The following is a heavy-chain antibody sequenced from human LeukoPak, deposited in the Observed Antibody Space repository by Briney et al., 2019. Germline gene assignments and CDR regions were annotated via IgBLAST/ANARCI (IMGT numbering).Heavy chain of an antibody. CDR2: IRSGTTDT. J-gene: IGHJ4*02. V-gene: IGHV3-21*01. Sequence: GGSLRLSCAASGFTFSNYEMHWVRQAPGKGLEWVSAIRSGTTDTYYADSVKGRFTISRDNAKNSLYLQMSGLRAEDTALYYCARGLIGSWYGQGDYWGQGTLVTVSS. CDR1: GFTFSNYE. CDR3: ARGLIGSWYGQGDY. D-gene: IGHD6-13*01.